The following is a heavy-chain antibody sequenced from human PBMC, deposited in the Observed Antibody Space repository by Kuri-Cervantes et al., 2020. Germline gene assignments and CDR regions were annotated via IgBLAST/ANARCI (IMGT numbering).Heavy chain of an antibody. CDR3: AREGGYGDYVLGPPGYY. V-gene: IGHV3-11*04. D-gene: IGHD4-17*01. Sequence: GESLKISCAASGFTFSDYYMSWIRQAPGKGLEWVSYISSSGSTIYYADSVKGRFTISRDNSKNTLYLQMNSLRAEDTAVYYCAREGGYGDYVLGPPGYYWGQGTLVTVSS. J-gene: IGHJ4*02. CDR2: ISSSGSTI. CDR1: GFTFSDYY.